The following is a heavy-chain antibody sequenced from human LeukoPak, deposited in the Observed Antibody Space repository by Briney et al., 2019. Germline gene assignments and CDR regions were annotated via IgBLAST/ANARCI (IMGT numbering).Heavy chain of an antibody. CDR1: GGTFSSYA. D-gene: IGHD2-2*01. J-gene: IGHJ6*03. Sequence: ASVKVSCKASGGTFSSYAISWVRQAPGQGLEWMGRIIPILGIANYAQKFQGRVTITADKSTSTAYMELSSLRSEDPAVYYCASYCSSTSCYSRGGIDYYMDVWGKGTTVTVSS. V-gene: IGHV1-69*04. CDR3: ASYCSSTSCYSRGGIDYYMDV. CDR2: IIPILGIA.